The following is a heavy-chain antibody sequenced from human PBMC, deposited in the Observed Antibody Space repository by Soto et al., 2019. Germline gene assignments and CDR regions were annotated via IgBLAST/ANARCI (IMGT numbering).Heavy chain of an antibody. D-gene: IGHD5-12*01. CDR1: GYTFTSYG. CDR2: ISTYNGDT. Sequence: ASVKGSCKASGYTFTSYGISWGLQDPGQGLEWMGWISTYNGDTNYAQTFQGRVTMTTDTSTSTVHMEVRSLRSDDTAVYYCAREGVAPYYYYGMDVWGQGTPVTVSS. J-gene: IGHJ6*02. CDR3: AREGVAPYYYYGMDV. V-gene: IGHV1-18*01.